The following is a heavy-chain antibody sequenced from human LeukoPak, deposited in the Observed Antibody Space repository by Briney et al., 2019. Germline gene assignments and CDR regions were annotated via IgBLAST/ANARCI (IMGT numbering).Heavy chain of an antibody. J-gene: IGHJ4*02. Sequence: SETLSLTCTVYSGSLSGYYWSWLRQPLGKGLEFIGEVNDSGKINYTPSLKSRVTVSVDAPKKQFSLKLTSVTAADTAVYYCARVIDSSESYYRPFDYWGQGIMVTVSS. D-gene: IGHD3-10*01. CDR2: VNDSGKI. CDR1: SGSLSGYY. V-gene: IGHV4-34*01. CDR3: ARVIDSSESYYRPFDY.